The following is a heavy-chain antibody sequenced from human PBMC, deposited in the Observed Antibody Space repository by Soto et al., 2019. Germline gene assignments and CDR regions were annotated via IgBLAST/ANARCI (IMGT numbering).Heavy chain of an antibody. CDR1: GFTFSSYG. CDR3: ARDFGRMVGSGSYYLYYYMDV. CDR2: IWYDGSNK. J-gene: IGHJ6*03. V-gene: IGHV3-33*01. Sequence: GGSLRLSCAASGFTFSSYGMHWARQAPGKGLEWVAVIWYDGSNKYYADSVKGRFTISRDNSKNTLYLQMNSLRAEDTAVYYCARDFGRMVGSGSYYLYYYMDVWGKGTTVTVSS. D-gene: IGHD3-10*01.